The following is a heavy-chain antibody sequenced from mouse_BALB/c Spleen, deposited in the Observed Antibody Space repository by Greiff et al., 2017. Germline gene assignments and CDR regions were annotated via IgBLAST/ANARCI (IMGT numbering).Heavy chain of an antibody. Sequence: EVQLQQSGPGLVKPSQSLSLTCTVTGYSITSDYAWNWIRQFPGNKLEWMGYISYSGSTSYNPSLKSRISITRDTSKNQFFLQLNSVTTEDTATYYCARGLRTFAYWGQGTLVTVSA. J-gene: IGHJ3*01. CDR2: ISYSGST. V-gene: IGHV3-2*02. D-gene: IGHD1-1*01. CDR3: ARGLRTFAY. CDR1: GYSITSDYA.